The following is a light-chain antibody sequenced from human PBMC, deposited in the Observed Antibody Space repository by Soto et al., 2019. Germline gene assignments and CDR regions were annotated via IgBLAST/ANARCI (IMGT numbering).Light chain of an antibody. CDR2: GAS. J-gene: IGKJ4*01. CDR3: QQYNNWPPLT. CDR1: QSVSSN. V-gene: IGKV3-15*01. Sequence: EIVLTQSPVTLSVSPGERATLSCRASQSVSSNLAWYQQKPGQAPRLLIYGASTRATGIPDRFSGSGSGTELTLTISRLQSEAFAVEYCQQYNNWPPLTFGGGTKVEIK.